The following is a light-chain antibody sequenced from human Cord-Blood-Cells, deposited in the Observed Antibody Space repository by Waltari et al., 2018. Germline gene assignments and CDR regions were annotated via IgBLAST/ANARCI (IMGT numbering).Light chain of an antibody. J-gene: IGKJ2*01. Sequence: EIVLTQSPATLSLSPGERATISCRASQCVSSYLDWYQQKPGQAPRLLIYDASNRATGIPARFSGSGSGTDFTLTISSLEPEDFAVYYCQQRSNWPPMYTFGQGTKLEIK. CDR3: QQRSNWPPMYT. CDR1: QCVSSY. CDR2: DAS. V-gene: IGKV3-11*01.